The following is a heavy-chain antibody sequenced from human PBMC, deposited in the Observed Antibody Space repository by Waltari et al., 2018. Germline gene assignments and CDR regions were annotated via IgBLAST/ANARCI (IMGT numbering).Heavy chain of an antibody. Sequence: QVQLQESGPGLVKPSAPLSLTCAVSGYSISSGYYWGWLRQPPGKGLEWIGSIYHSGSTYYNPSLKSRVTISVDTSKNQFSLKLSSVTAADTAVYYCARDSSGYYYFDYWGQGTLVTVSS. CDR1: GYSISSGYY. V-gene: IGHV4-38-2*02. J-gene: IGHJ4*02. D-gene: IGHD3-22*01. CDR2: IYHSGST. CDR3: ARDSSGYYYFDY.